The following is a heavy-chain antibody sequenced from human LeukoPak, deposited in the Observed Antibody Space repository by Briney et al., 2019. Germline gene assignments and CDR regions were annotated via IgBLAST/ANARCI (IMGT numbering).Heavy chain of an antibody. CDR3: ARGGLFSTDNWFDP. Sequence: PSETLFLTCTVSGGSISNYYWNCIRQPPGRGLEWIGYIYYIGSTNYNPSLKSRVTISVDTSKNQFSLKLNSVTAADTAVYYCARGGLFSTDNWFDPWGQGTLVTVSS. V-gene: IGHV4-59*01. D-gene: IGHD3-9*01. CDR1: GGSISNYY. J-gene: IGHJ5*02. CDR2: IYYIGST.